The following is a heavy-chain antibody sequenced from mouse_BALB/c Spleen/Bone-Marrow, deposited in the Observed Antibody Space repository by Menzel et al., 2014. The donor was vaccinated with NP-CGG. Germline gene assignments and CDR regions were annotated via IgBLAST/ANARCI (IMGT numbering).Heavy chain of an antibody. Sequence: EVQGVESGGGLVQPGGSLRLSCATSGFTFTDYYMNWVRQPPGKALEWLVFIRNKANGYTTEYSASVKSRFTISRDNSQNILYLQMNTLRVDDSATYYCARDKGRVFFDYWGQGTTLTVSS. J-gene: IGHJ2*01. CDR3: ARDKGRVFFDY. CDR2: IRNKANGYTT. V-gene: IGHV7-3*02. CDR1: GFTFTDYY.